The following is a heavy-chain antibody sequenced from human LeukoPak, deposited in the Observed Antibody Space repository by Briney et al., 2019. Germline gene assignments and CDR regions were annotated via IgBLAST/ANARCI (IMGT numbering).Heavy chain of an antibody. CDR3: AGEGLYSSSPLDY. CDR1: GFTFSSYS. Sequence: GGSLRLSCAASGFTFSSYSMNWVRQAPGKGLEWVSSISSSSSYIYYADSVKGRFTISRDNAKNSLYLQMNSLRAEDTAVYYCAGEGLYSSSPLDYWGQGTLVTVSS. J-gene: IGHJ4*02. D-gene: IGHD6-6*01. CDR2: ISSSSSYI. V-gene: IGHV3-21*01.